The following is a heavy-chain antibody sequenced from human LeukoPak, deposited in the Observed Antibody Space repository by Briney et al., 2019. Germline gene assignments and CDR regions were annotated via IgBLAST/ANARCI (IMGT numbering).Heavy chain of an antibody. CDR2: INPNSGGT. CDR3: ARATGIAVAKHWFDP. V-gene: IGHV1-2*02. CDR1: GYTFTGYY. D-gene: IGHD6-19*01. J-gene: IGHJ5*02. Sequence: GASVKVSCKASGYTFTGYYMHWVRQAPGQGLEWMGWINPNSGGTNYAQKFQGRVTMTRDTSISTAYMELSRLRSDDTAVYYCARATGIAVAKHWFDPWGQGTLVTVSS.